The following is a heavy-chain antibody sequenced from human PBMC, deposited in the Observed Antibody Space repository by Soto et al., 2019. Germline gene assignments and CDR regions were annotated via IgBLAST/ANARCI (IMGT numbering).Heavy chain of an antibody. J-gene: IGHJ3*02. CDR3: ARVGGYHGVDASDI. D-gene: IGHD5-12*01. Sequence: QMQLQETGSGLVKPSQTLSLTCAVSGDSISSGGYSWSWIRQPPGKGLEWIGYIYHSGTTDYNPSLQSRVTMSVDRSKNQFSLKLSSVTAADTALYYCARVGGYHGVDASDIWGQGTMVTVS. CDR2: IYHSGTT. V-gene: IGHV4-30-2*01. CDR1: GDSISSGGYS.